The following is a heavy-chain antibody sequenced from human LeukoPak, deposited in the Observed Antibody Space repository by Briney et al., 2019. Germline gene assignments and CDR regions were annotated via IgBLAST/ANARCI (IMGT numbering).Heavy chain of an antibody. V-gene: IGHV4-34*01. CDR2: INHSGST. J-gene: IGHJ4*02. CDR1: GGSFSGYY. CDR3: ARGDYYDSSASFDY. Sequence: SETLSLTCAVYGGSFSGYYWSWIRQPPGKGLEWIGEINHSGSTNYNPSLKSRVTISVDTSKNQFSLKPSSVTAADTAVYYCARGDYYDSSASFDYWGQGTLVTVSS. D-gene: IGHD3-22*01.